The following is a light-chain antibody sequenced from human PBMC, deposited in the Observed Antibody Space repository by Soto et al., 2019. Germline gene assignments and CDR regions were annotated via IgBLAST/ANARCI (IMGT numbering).Light chain of an antibody. Sequence: DTQMTQSPSSLSASVGDRVTITCRASQSINTYLNWFQQKPGEAPKLLIYGASSLHSGVPSRFSGSGSGTDFTLTISNLQPEDFATYYCQQSYTTPWTFGPGTKVDIK. CDR2: GAS. CDR3: QQSYTTPWT. CDR1: QSINTY. V-gene: IGKV1-39*01. J-gene: IGKJ3*01.